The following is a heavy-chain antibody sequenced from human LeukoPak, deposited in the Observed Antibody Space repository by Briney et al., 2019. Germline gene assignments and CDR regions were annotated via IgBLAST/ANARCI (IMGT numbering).Heavy chain of an antibody. CDR3: ARAGNYYSSGSYLGY. CDR1: GGSISSYY. D-gene: IGHD3-10*01. CDR2: IYYRGSA. Sequence: SETLSLTCTVSGGSISSYYWSWIRQPPGKGLEWIGYIYYRGSANYNPSLKSRVTMSVDTSKNLFSLKLTSVTAADTAVCYCARAGNYYSSGSYLGYWGQGTLVTVSS. J-gene: IGHJ4*02. V-gene: IGHV4-59*01.